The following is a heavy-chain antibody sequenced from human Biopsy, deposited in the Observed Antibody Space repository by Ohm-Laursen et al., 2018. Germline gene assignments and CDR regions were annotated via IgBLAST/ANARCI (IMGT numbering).Heavy chain of an antibody. CDR2: IYDRGSTA. CDR1: GDSVRSGSFY. Sequence: SDTLSLTCTVSGDSVRSGSFYWTWIRQPPGQGLEFIGYIYDRGSTANYSPSLERRVTMPVDMPKNQFSQKLRSVTAADTAIYYCTRGMRSSGWPYFDSWGQGTLGTVSS. CDR3: TRGMRSSGWPYFDS. V-gene: IGHV4-61*01. D-gene: IGHD6-19*01. J-gene: IGHJ4*02.